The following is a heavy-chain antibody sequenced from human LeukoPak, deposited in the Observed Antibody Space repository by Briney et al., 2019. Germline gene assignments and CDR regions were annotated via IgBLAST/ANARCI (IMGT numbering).Heavy chain of an antibody. CDR3: ARDQYGYYFDY. J-gene: IGHJ4*02. D-gene: IGHD2-2*01. V-gene: IGHV4-59*01. CDR2: IYYSGST. CDR1: GGSISSYY. Sequence: SETLSLTCTVSGGSISSYYWSWIRQPPGKGLEWIGYIYYSGSTNYNPSLKTRVTISVDTSKNQFSLKLSSVTAADTAVYYCARDQYGYYFDYWGQGTLVTVSP.